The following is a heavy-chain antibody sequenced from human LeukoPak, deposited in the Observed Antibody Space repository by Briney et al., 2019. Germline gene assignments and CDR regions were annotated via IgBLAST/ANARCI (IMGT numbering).Heavy chain of an antibody. D-gene: IGHD2-15*01. CDR3: ARHSRGSPIDD. Sequence: GGSLRLSCAASGFTFNGYWMSWVRQAPEKGPEWLANIRQDGSDEQYVDSVKGRFTISRDNAKNSLYLQMNSLSAEDTAVYYCARHSRGSPIDDWGQGTLVTVSS. CDR2: IRQDGSDE. CDR1: GFTFNGYW. V-gene: IGHV3-7*01. J-gene: IGHJ4*02.